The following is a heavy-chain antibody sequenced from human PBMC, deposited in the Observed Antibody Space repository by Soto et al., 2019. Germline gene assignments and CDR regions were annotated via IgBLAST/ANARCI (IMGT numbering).Heavy chain of an antibody. D-gene: IGHD3-22*01. Sequence: XVKVSCKASGGTFSSYAISWVRHAPGQGLEWMGGIIPIFGTANYAQKFQGRVTITADESTSTAYMELSSLRSEDTDVYYCARGSDYDSSGYYYSWFDPWGQGTLVTVSS. CDR2: IIPIFGTA. V-gene: IGHV1-69*13. J-gene: IGHJ5*02. CDR3: ARGSDYDSSGYYYSWFDP. CDR1: GGTFSSYA.